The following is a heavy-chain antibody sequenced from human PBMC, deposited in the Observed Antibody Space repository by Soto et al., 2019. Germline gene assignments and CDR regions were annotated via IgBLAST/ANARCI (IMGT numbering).Heavy chain of an antibody. D-gene: IGHD5-18*01. CDR2: IYYSGST. CDR3: ARHVGGYSYGSIDFDY. CDR1: GDSFSSYY. Sequence: PAETLSLTCTVSGDSFSSYYWSWIRQPPGKGLEWIGYIYYSGSTNYNPSLKSRVTVSVDTSKNQFSLKLSSVTAADTAVYYCARHVGGYSYGSIDFDYWGQGTLVTVSS. J-gene: IGHJ4*02. V-gene: IGHV4-59*08.